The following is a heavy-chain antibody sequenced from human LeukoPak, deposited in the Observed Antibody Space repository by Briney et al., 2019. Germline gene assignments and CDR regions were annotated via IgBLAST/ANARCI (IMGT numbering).Heavy chain of an antibody. CDR1: GFTFSSYA. CDR3: ARSCCSSLSCYNPNYYYYMDV. V-gene: IGHV3-30-3*01. D-gene: IGHD2-2*02. J-gene: IGHJ6*03. CDR2: ISYDGSNK. Sequence: GGSLRLSCAASGFTFSSYAMHWVRQAPGKGQEWVAVISYDGSNKYYADSVKGRFTISRDNSKNTLYLQMNSLRAEDTAVYYCARSCCSSLSCYNPNYYYYMDVWGKGTTVTVSS.